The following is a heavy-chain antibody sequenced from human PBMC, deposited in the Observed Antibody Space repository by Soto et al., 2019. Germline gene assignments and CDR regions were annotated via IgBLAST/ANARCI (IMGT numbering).Heavy chain of an antibody. CDR3: ARTSRFDC. D-gene: IGHD6-6*01. J-gene: IGHJ4*02. Sequence: QVQLQQWGAGLLKPSENLSLTCAVYCGSFSGYYWSWIRQPPGKGLEWIGEINHSGSTNDNPSLKGRVTMSVDTSKNQFSLKLSSVTAADTAEYYFARTSRFDCWGQGTLVTVSS. V-gene: IGHV4-34*01. CDR2: INHSGST. CDR1: CGSFSGYY.